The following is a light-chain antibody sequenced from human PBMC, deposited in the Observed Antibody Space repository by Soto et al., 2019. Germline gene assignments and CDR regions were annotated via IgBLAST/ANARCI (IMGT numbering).Light chain of an antibody. J-gene: IGKJ4*01. V-gene: IGKV3-20*01. CDR2: GGS. CDR3: HQYGSSPLT. Sequence: EIVLTQSPGTLSLSPGERATVSCRASETVINTYLAWYQQKPGQPPRLLIYGGSRRATGISDRFSGSGSGTDFTLTISRLEPEDFAVFYCHQYGSSPLTFGGGTKVEIK. CDR1: ETVINTY.